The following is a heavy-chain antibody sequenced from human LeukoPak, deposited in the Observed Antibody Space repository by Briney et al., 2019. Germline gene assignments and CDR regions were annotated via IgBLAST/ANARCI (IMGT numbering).Heavy chain of an antibody. D-gene: IGHD2-2*01. CDR1: GCSISSYY. CDR3: ARLGYCSSTSCYADWFDP. V-gene: IGHV4-59*08. J-gene: IGHJ5*02. Sequence: KPSETLSLTCTVSGCSISSYYWSWIRQPPGKGLEWIGYIYYSGSTNYNPSLKSRVTISVDTSKNQFSLKLSSVAAADTAVYYCARLGYCSSTSCYADWFDPWGQGTLVTVSS. CDR2: IYYSGST.